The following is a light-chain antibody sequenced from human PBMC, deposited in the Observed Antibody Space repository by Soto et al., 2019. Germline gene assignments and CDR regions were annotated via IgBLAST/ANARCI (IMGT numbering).Light chain of an antibody. CDR2: GNS. Sequence: QSVLTQPPSVSGAPGQRVTISCTGSSSNIGAGYDVHWYQQFPGAAPKLLIHGNSNRPSGVPDRFSGSKSGTSASLAITGRQAEDEADYYCQSYDSTLSGSVFGGGTQLTVL. CDR1: SSNIGAGYD. J-gene: IGLJ7*01. V-gene: IGLV1-40*01. CDR3: QSYDSTLSGSV.